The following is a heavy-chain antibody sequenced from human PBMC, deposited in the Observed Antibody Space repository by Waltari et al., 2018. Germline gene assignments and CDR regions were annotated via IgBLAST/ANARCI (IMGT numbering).Heavy chain of an antibody. CDR3: AREGSSDTVTTEGYYYMDV. V-gene: IGHV1-69*12. J-gene: IGHJ6*03. CDR1: GGTFSSYA. CDR2: IIPIFGTA. D-gene: IGHD4-4*01. Sequence: QVQLVQSGAEVKKPGSSVKVSCKASGGTFSSYAISWVRQAPGQGLEWMGGIIPIFGTANYAQKFQGRVTITADESTSTAYMELSSLRSEDTAVYYCAREGSSDTVTTEGYYYMDVWGKGTTVTISS.